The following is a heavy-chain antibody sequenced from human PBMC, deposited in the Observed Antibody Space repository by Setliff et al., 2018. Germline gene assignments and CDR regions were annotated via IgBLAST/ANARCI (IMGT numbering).Heavy chain of an antibody. D-gene: IGHD3-22*01. J-gene: IGHJ4*02. Sequence: SVKVSCKASGGTFSRSAISWVRQAPGQGLEWMGGIIPIFGTPTYAQKFQGRVTIIADESTSTVYMELSSLRSEDTAMYYCTRSFGDVVGITWGHCFDHWGQGTLVTVSS. CDR2: IIPIFGTP. CDR1: GGTFSRSA. CDR3: TRSFGDVVGITWGHCFDH. V-gene: IGHV1-69*13.